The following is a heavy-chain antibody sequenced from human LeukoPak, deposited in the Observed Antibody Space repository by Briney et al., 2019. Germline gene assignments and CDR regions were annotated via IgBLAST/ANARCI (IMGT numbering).Heavy chain of an antibody. D-gene: IGHD3-10*01. CDR3: ARDRTFYGSGIKPDAFDI. Sequence: MPSQTLSLTCTVSGGSISSGDYYWSWIRQPPGKGLEWIGYIYYSGSTYYNPSLKSRVTISVDTSKNQFSLKLSSVTAADTAVYYCARDRTFYGSGIKPDAFDIWGQGTMVTVSS. J-gene: IGHJ3*02. CDR2: IYYSGST. V-gene: IGHV4-30-4*08. CDR1: GGSISSGDYY.